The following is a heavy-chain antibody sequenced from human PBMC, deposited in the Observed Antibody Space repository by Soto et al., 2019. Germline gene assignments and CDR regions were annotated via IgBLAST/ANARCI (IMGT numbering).Heavy chain of an antibody. J-gene: IGHJ4*02. CDR2: IGDRGRAT. CDR1: GFTFSNYA. Sequence: HPGGSLRLSCAASGFTFSNYAMSWVRQAPGKGVEWVSAIGDRGRATNDADSVKGRFAISRDNSKNTLYLQMNSLRADDTALYYCAITPGYRNGGNCYWGQGALVTISS. D-gene: IGHD2-15*01. CDR3: AITPGYRNGGNCY. V-gene: IGHV3-23*01.